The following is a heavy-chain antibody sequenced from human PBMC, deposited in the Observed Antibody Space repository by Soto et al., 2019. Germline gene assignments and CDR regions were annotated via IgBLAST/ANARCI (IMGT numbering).Heavy chain of an antibody. J-gene: IGHJ6*04. Sequence: PSETLSLTCAVSGYSISSGYYWGWIRQSPGKGLEWIGSIYHSGSTYYNPSLKSRVIISVDTSKNQFSLKLSSVTAADTAVYYCARLAPIAAAEGMDVWGKGTKVTVSS. V-gene: IGHV4-38-2*01. CDR3: ARLAPIAAAEGMDV. CDR1: GYSISSGYY. D-gene: IGHD6-13*01. CDR2: IYHSGST.